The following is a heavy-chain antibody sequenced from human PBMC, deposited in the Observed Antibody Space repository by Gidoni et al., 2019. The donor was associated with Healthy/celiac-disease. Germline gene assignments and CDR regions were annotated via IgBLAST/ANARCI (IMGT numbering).Heavy chain of an antibody. CDR2: ISSSSSTI. CDR3: QLLWFGESDY. CDR1: GFTFSSYS. Sequence: EVQLVESGGGLVQPGGSLRLSCAASGFTFSSYSMNWVRQAPGKGLEWVSYISSSSSTIYYADSVKGRFTISRDNAKNSLYLQMNSLRDEDTAVYYCQLLWFGESDYWGQGTLVTVSS. J-gene: IGHJ4*02. D-gene: IGHD3-10*01. V-gene: IGHV3-48*02.